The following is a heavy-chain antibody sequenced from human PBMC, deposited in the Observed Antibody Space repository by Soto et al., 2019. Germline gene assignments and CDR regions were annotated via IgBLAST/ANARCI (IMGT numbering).Heavy chain of an antibody. CDR1: GFTFDDYA. Sequence: GGSLRLSCAASGFTFDDYAMHWVRQAPGKGLEWVSGISWNSGSIGYADSVKGRFTISRDNAKNSLYLQMNSLRAEDTALYYCAKDSSPHLRGPLGAPYYYYGMDVWGQGTTVTVS. CDR2: ISWNSGSI. J-gene: IGHJ6*02. D-gene: IGHD3-16*01. CDR3: AKDSSPHLRGPLGAPYYYYGMDV. V-gene: IGHV3-9*01.